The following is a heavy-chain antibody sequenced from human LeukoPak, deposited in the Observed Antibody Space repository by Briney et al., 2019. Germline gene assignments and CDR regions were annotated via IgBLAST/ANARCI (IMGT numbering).Heavy chain of an antibody. D-gene: IGHD3-22*01. CDR1: GGSISSGSYY. CDR2: IYYSGGP. CDR3: AREYYGSSGYYNDY. V-gene: IGHV4-61*01. Sequence: SETLSLTCTVSGGSISSGSYYWSWIRQPPGKGLEWIGYIYYSGGPNYNPSHKSRVTISVDTSKNQFSLKLTSVTAADTAVYYCAREYYGSSGYYNDYWGQGALVTVSS. J-gene: IGHJ4*02.